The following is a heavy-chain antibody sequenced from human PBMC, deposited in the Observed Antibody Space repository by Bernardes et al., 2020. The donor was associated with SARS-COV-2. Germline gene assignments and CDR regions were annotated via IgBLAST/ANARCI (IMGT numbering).Heavy chain of an antibody. CDR1: GFTVSTNY. CDR3: ARESSGEAFDI. J-gene: IGHJ3*02. CDR2: IYSGGST. D-gene: IGHD6-19*01. V-gene: IGHV3-53*01. Sequence: GGSLRLSCVASGFTVSTNYMSWVRQAPGKGLEWVSVIYSGGSTDYADSVEGRFTIPRDDSKNTLYLQMNSLRAEDTGVYYCARESSGEAFDIWGQGTMVTVSS.